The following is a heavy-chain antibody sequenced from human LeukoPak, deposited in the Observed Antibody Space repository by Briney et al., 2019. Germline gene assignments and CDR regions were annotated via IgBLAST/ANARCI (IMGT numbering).Heavy chain of an antibody. V-gene: IGHV3-30*18. Sequence: GGSLRLSCAASGFTFRSYGMHWVRQAPGKGLEWVAVISYDGSNKYYADSVKGRFTISRDNSKNTLYLQMNSLRAEDTAVYYCAKLDYYDSSGYYENDAFDIWGQGTMVTVSS. CDR2: ISYDGSNK. J-gene: IGHJ3*02. CDR1: GFTFRSYG. CDR3: AKLDYYDSSGYYENDAFDI. D-gene: IGHD3-22*01.